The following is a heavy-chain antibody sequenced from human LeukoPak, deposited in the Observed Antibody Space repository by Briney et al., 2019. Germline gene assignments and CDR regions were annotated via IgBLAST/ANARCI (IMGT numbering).Heavy chain of an antibody. D-gene: IGHD3-16*01. V-gene: IGHV3-48*01. CDR2: ISGSSSTI. J-gene: IGHJ4*02. CDR1: GFTFINYN. Sequence: GGSRRLSCAASGFTFINYNMNWVRQAPGKGLEWVSYISGSSSTIYYADSVKGRFTISRDNAKNSLYLQMNSLRAEDTAVYYCARGVQLWDFFDYWGQGTLVTVSS. CDR3: ARGVQLWDFFDY.